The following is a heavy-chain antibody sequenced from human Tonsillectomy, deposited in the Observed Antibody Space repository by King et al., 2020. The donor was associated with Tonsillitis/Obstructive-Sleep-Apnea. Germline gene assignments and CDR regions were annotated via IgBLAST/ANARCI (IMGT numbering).Heavy chain of an antibody. D-gene: IGHD4-11*01. CDR3: ARFTTPMPTVTPGGMDV. CDR2: INHSGST. CDR1: GGSFSGYY. J-gene: IGHJ6*02. V-gene: IGHV4-34*01. Sequence: VQLQQWGAGLLKPSETLSLTCAVYGGSFSGYYWSWIRQPPGKGLEWIGEINHSGSTNYNPSLKSRVTISVDTSKNQFSLKLSSVTAADTAVYYCARFTTPMPTVTPGGMDVWGQGTTVTVSS.